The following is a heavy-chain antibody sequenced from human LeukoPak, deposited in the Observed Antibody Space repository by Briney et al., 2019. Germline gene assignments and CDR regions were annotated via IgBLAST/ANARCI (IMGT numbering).Heavy chain of an antibody. CDR2: ITNSGDTI. D-gene: IGHD4-17*01. J-gene: IGHJ4*02. CDR1: GLPFSDYY. V-gene: IGHV3-11*01. CDR3: ARGGGPTVTTRSSIDD. Sequence: GGSLRLSCAASGLPFSDYYMTWIRQAPGKGLEWVSYITNSGDTIYYGDSVKGRFTISRDNAENSLSLQMNSLRPEDTAIYFCARGGGPTVTTRSSIDDWGQGTLVSVSS.